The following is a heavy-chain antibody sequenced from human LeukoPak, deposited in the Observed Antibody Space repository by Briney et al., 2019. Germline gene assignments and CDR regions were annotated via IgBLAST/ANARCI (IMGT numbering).Heavy chain of an antibody. CDR1: GGSISSSSYY. CDR3: ARGRISSGWYSVRYYYYGMDV. CDR2: IYYSGST. V-gene: IGHV4-39*01. D-gene: IGHD6-19*01. J-gene: IGHJ6*02. Sequence: SETLSLTCTVSGGSISSSSYYWGWIRQPPGKGLEWIGSIYYSGSTYYNPSLKSRVTISVDTSKNQFSLKLSSVTAADTTVYYCARGRISSGWYSVRYYYYGMDVWGQGTTVTVSS.